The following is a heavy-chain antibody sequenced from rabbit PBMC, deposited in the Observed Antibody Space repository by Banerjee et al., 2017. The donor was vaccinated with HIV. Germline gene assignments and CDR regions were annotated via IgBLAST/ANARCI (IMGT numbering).Heavy chain of an antibody. V-gene: IGHV1S40*01. CDR1: VFVSGGSYS. J-gene: IGHJ4*01. Sequence: ARAGWGPAQAQGFVRATCRASVFVSGGSYSMCRDRQAPGKGLEWIACIGTGGGSTWYASWAKGRFSISRASSAPVTLQMTRVAAADTDSYFCARDVDAGYGEYVFNLWGPGTLVTVS. D-gene: IGHD2-1*01. CDR2: IGTGGGST. CDR3: ARDVDAGYGEYVFNL.